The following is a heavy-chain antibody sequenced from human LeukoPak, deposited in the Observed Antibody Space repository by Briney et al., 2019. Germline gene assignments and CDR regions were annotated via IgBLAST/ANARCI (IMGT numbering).Heavy chain of an antibody. Sequence: ASVKVSCKASGYTFTGYYMHWVRQAPGQGLEGMGWINPNSGGTNYAQKFQGRVTMTRDTSISTAYMELSRLRSDDTAVYYCARAVWWELLFDYWGQGTLVTVSS. CDR2: INPNSGGT. D-gene: IGHD1-26*01. J-gene: IGHJ4*02. CDR1: GYTFTGYY. V-gene: IGHV1-2*02. CDR3: ARAVWWELLFDY.